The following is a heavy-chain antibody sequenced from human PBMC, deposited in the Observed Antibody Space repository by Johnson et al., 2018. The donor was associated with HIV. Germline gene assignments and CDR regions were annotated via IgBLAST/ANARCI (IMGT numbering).Heavy chain of an antibody. D-gene: IGHD6-6*01. CDR2: ISGDWSSS. CDR3: ARAQLLADDAFNN. V-gene: IGHV3-74*02. Sequence: MQLVESGGALVQPGGSLRLSCEVSGFTISTFWMHWVRQVPGKGLMWVSRISGDWSSSSYADSVKGRFTISRDNAKNTLYLQLNSLRVEDTAIYYCARAQLLADDAFNNWGQGTMVTVSS. CDR1: GFTISTFW. J-gene: IGHJ3*02.